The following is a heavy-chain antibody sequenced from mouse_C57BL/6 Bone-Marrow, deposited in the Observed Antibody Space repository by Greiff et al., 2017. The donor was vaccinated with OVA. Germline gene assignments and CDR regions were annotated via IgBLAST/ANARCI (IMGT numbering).Heavy chain of an antibody. Sequence: QVQLQQPGAELVKPGASVKLSCKASGYTFTSYWMHWVKQRPGQGLEWIGMIHPNSGSTNYNEKFKSKATLTVDKSSSTDYMQLSSLTSEDSAVYCAARLSDYYDYVAWFAYWGQGTLVTVSS. CDR3: ARLSDYYDYVAWFAY. V-gene: IGHV1-64*01. CDR2: IHPNSGST. CDR1: GYTFTSYW. J-gene: IGHJ3*01. D-gene: IGHD2-4*01.